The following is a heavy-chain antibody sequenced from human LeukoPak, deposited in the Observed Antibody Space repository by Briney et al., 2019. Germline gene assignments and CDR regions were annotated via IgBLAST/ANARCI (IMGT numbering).Heavy chain of an antibody. Sequence: ASVKVSCKASGYTFTGYYMHWVRQAPGQGLEWMVWINPNSGGTNYAQKFQGRVTMTRDTSISTAYMELSRLRSDDTAVYYCARDQTCQQYSSGCRRSGFDYWGQGTLVTVSS. J-gene: IGHJ4*02. CDR3: ARDQTCQQYSSGCRRSGFDY. CDR1: GYTFTGYY. V-gene: IGHV1-2*02. D-gene: IGHD6-19*01. CDR2: INPNSGGT.